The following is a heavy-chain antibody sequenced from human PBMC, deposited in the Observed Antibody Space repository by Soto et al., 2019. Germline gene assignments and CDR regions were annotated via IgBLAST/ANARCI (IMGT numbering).Heavy chain of an antibody. V-gene: IGHV3-9*01. J-gene: IGHJ4*02. Sequence: EVQLVESGGGLVQPGRSLRLSCAASGFTFDDYAMHWVRQAPGKGLEWVSGITWNSDSIAYADSVKGRFTISRDNAKNSLYLLMNSLRAEDTALYYCAKDIGRSTRGFSWFDYWGQGTLVTVSS. CDR1: GFTFDDYA. CDR3: AKDIGRSTRGFSWFDY. D-gene: IGHD6-13*01. CDR2: ITWNSDSI.